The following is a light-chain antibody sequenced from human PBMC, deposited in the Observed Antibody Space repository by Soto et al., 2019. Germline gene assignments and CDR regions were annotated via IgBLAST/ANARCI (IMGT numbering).Light chain of an antibody. CDR2: ATS. J-gene: IGKJ1*01. Sequence: ELVLTQSPGTLSLSPGDSAALSCKASQIGSGNYLSWYQQKSGQAPRLLIYATSTRAPGIPDRFSGSGSATDFSLIISRLEPEDSVVYYCQHFGYPQWTFGRGTKVDI. CDR3: QHFGYPQWT. CDR1: QIGSGNY. V-gene: IGKV3-20*01.